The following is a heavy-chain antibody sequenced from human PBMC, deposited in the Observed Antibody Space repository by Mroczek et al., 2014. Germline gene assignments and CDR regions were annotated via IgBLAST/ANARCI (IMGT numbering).Heavy chain of an antibody. J-gene: IGHJ6*03. CDR2: INHSGST. D-gene: IGHD3-9*01. CDR1: GGSFSGYY. Sequence: QVQLQQWGAGLLKPSETLSLTCAVYGGSFSGYYWSWIRQPPGKGLEWIGEINHSGSTNYNPSLKSRVTISVDTSKNQFSLKLSSVTAADTAVYYCAREKYYDILKADYYYYMDVWGKGTTVTVSS. V-gene: IGHV4-34*01. CDR3: AREKYYDILKADYYYYMDV.